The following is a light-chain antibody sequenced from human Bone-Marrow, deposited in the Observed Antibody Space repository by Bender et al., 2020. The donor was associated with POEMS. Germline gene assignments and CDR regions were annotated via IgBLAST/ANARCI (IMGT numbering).Light chain of an antibody. CDR3: SSYTSSNTLV. CDR2: DVT. CDR1: SIDLSGYNY. V-gene: IGLV2-14*03. J-gene: IGLJ2*01. Sequence: QSALTQPASVSGSPGQSIVIPCTGDSIDLSGYNYVSWYQQHPGKAPKLIIFDVTNRPSGIPTRFSGSKSGNTASLTISGLQAEDEAVYYCSSYTSSNTLVFGGGTKLTVL.